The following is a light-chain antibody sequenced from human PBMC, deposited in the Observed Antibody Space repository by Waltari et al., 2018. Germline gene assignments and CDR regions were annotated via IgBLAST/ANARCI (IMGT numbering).Light chain of an antibody. J-gene: IGLJ1*01. CDR1: NIGTYS. V-gene: IGLV3-21*04. CDR3: HVWDPHGDPGV. Sequence: SYVVTQPPSVSVAPGETATITCGGDNIGTYSVHWYQQKAGQAPVLVIFYDRDRPSGIPDRFSGANSGNTATLNISRVGGGDEGRYYCHVWDPHGDPGVFGTGTGVTVL. CDR2: YDR.